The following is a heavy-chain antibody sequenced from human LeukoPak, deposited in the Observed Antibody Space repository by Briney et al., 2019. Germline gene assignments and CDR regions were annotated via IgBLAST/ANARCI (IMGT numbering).Heavy chain of an antibody. Sequence: GGSLRLSCAASGFTFNSYAMTWVRQAPGKGLEWVSSISGSGGAIYYADSVKGRFTISRDNSKNTLYLQMNSLRVEDTAVYYCAKDQPPLGSDYRGQGTLVTVSS. V-gene: IGHV3-23*01. CDR1: GFTFNSYA. CDR3: AKDQPPLGSDY. CDR2: ISGSGGAI. D-gene: IGHD1-26*01. J-gene: IGHJ4*02.